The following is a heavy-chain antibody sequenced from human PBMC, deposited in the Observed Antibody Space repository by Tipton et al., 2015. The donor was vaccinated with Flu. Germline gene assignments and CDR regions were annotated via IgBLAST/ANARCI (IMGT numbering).Heavy chain of an antibody. D-gene: IGHD5-24*01. V-gene: IGHV1-69*01. CDR2: IIPILGIA. CDR3: AREVGVKGWLQLGSYYYYYGMDV. Sequence: QVQLVQSGPEVKKPGSSVKVSCKASGGTFSSYAISWVRQAPGQGLEWMGGIIPILGIANYAQKFQGRVTITADESTSTAYMELSSLRSEDTAVYYCAREVGVKGWLQLGSYYYYYGMDVWGQGTTVTVSS. CDR1: GGTFSSYA. J-gene: IGHJ6*02.